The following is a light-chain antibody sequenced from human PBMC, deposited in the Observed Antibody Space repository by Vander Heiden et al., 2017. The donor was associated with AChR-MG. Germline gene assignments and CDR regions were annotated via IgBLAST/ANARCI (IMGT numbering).Light chain of an antibody. CDR2: DAS. V-gene: IGKV3-15*01. J-gene: IGKJ1*01. CDR3: QQYSDWPT. Sequence: EIVMTQSPATLSVSPGESATLSCGASQSVNSHLAWYQQKAGQAPRLLIYDASTRATGIPATFSGSGSGTDFTLTINSLQSEDFAVYYCQQYSDWPTFGQGTKVEIK. CDR1: QSVNSH.